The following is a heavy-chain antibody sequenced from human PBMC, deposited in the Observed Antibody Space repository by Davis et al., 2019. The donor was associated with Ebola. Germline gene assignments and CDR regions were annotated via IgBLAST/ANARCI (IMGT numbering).Heavy chain of an antibody. D-gene: IGHD3-10*01. J-gene: IGHJ5*02. CDR2: ISAYNGNT. Sequence: GESLKISCKASGYTFTSYGISWVRQAPGQGLEWMGWISAYNGNTNYAQKLQGRVTMTTDTSTSTAYLDLRNLRSDDTAVYYCARRASYGSGSYYNAWGQGTLVTVSS. CDR3: ARRASYGSGSYYNA. CDR1: GYTFTSYG. V-gene: IGHV1-18*01.